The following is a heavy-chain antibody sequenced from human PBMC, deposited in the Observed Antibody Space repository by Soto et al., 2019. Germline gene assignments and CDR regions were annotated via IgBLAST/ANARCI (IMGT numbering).Heavy chain of an antibody. CDR3: AREMIPMIMGGMSAMDV. CDR2: INTDGSIT. V-gene: IGHV3-74*01. D-gene: IGHD3-22*01. Sequence: PGXSLRLSCAASGLIFSNYKIHWVHQAPGKGLVWVSRINTDGSITDYADSVKGRFTVSRDNAKNTMYLQMNSLTVDETAVYFCAREMIPMIMGGMSAMDVWGQGTTVTVSS. J-gene: IGHJ6*02. CDR1: GLIFSNYK.